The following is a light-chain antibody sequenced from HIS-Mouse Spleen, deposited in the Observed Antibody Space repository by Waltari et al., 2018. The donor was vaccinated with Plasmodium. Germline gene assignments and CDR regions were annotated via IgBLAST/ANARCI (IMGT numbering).Light chain of an antibody. Sequence: AIQMTQSPSSLSASVGDRVTITCRASQGIRNDLGCYQQKPGKTPKLLIYAASSLQSGVPSRFSGSGAGTDFTLTISSLQPEDFATYYCLQDYNYPFTFGPGTKVDIK. CDR1: QGIRND. V-gene: IGKV1-6*01. J-gene: IGKJ3*01. CDR2: AAS. CDR3: LQDYNYPFT.